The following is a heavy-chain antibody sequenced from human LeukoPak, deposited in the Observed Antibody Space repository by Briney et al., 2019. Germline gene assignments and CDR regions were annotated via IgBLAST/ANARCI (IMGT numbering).Heavy chain of an antibody. CDR2: IYSAGST. Sequence: GGSLRLSCAASVFTASSNHMSWVRQAPGKGLVWVSVIYSAGSTYYADSVKGRFTISRHNSMNTVNLQMNSLRAEDTAVYYCARAFSDWESGMDVWGQGTTVTVSS. CDR1: VFTASSNH. CDR3: ARAFSDWESGMDV. J-gene: IGHJ6*02. D-gene: IGHD2-21*01. V-gene: IGHV3-53*04.